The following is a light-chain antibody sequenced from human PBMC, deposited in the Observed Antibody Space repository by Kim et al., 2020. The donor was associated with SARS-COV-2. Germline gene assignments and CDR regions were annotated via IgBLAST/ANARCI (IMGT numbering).Light chain of an antibody. CDR2: GAF. Sequence: DIQMAQSPSSVSASVGDRVAITCRASQSISTYLNWYQQKAGEAPRLLIFGAFVLQSGVPSRFSGSGSGTDFTLNIYSLQPEDIATYCCQQSYSSPYTSGQATKL. CDR3: QQSYSSPYT. V-gene: IGKV1-39*01. CDR1: QSISTY. J-gene: IGKJ2*01.